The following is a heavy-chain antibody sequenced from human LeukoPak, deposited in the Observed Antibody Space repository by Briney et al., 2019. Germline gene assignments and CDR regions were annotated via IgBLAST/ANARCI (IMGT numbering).Heavy chain of an antibody. CDR1: GGSFSGYY. Sequence: PSETLSLTCAVYGGSFSGYYWSWIRQPPGKGLEWIGEINHSGGTNYNPSLKSRVTISVDTSKNQFSLKLSSVTAADTAVYYCARGRGGVSGSYNYWGQGTLVTVSS. D-gene: IGHD1-26*01. V-gene: IGHV4-34*01. CDR3: ARGRGGVSGSYNY. CDR2: INHSGGT. J-gene: IGHJ4*02.